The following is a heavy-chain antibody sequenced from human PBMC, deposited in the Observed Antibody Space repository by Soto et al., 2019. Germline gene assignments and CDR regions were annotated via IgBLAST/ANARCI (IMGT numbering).Heavy chain of an antibody. D-gene: IGHD3-22*01. CDR1: GFTFSSYW. CDR3: ARGHIFYDSSGYYRIDY. Sequence: GGSLRLSCAASGFTFSSYWMHWVRQAPGKGLVWVSRINSDGSSTSYADSVKGRFTISRDNAKNTLYLQMNSLRAEDTAVYYCARGHIFYDSSGYYRIDYWGQGTLVTVSS. J-gene: IGHJ4*02. V-gene: IGHV3-74*01. CDR2: INSDGSST.